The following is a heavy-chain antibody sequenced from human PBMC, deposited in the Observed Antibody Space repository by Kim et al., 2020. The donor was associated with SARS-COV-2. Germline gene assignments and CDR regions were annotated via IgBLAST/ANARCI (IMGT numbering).Heavy chain of an antibody. V-gene: IGHV4-59*08. CDR1: GGSISSYY. D-gene: IGHD3-22*01. J-gene: IGHJ3*02. CDR2: IYNSGST. Sequence: SETLSLTCTVSGGSISSYYWSWIRQPPGKGLEWIGYIYNSGSTNYNPSLKSRVTISVDTSKNQFYLKLSSATAADTAAYYCARRGLYYYDSSAYRNGAFDIWGQGTMVTVSS. CDR3: ARRGLYYYDSSAYRNGAFDI.